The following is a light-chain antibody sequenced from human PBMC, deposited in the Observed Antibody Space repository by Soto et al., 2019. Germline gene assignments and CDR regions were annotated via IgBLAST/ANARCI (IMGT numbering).Light chain of an antibody. CDR3: QTWATGIRV. CDR1: SGHSTYA. CDR2: LNSDGSH. Sequence: QSVLTQSPSASASLGASVKLTCTLDSGHSTYAIAWHQQQPEKGPRYLMKLNSDGSHTKGDVIPDRFSGSSSGAERYLVIASRQSEDEAAYYCQTWATGIRVFGGGTQLTVL. J-gene: IGLJ3*02. V-gene: IGLV4-69*01.